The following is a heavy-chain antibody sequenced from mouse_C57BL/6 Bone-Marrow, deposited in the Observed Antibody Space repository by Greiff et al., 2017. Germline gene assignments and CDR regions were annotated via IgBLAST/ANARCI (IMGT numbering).Heavy chain of an antibody. CDR3: ARNARDGYYLFDY. J-gene: IGHJ2*01. CDR1: GFSLTSYG. Sequence: VQVVESGPGLVQPSQSLSITCTVSGFSLTSYGVHWVRQSPGKGLEWLGVIWSGGSTDYNAAFISRLSISKDNSKSQVFFKMNSLQADDTAIYYCARNARDGYYLFDYWGQGTTLTVSS. D-gene: IGHD2-3*01. CDR2: IWSGGST. V-gene: IGHV2-2*01.